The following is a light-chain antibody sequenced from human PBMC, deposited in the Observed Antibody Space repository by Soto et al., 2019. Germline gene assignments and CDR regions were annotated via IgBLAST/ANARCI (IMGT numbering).Light chain of an antibody. V-gene: IGLV2-14*03. J-gene: IGLJ1*01. CDR1: SSDVGGYNY. CDR2: DVS. Sequence: QSALTQPASVSGSPGQSITISCTGTSSDVGGYNYVSWYQHHPGKAPKLMIYDVSNRPSGVSNRFSGSKSGNTASLTISGLQPEDEADYYCCSYTTSNTRQIVFGTGTQLTVL. CDR3: CSYTTSNTRQIV.